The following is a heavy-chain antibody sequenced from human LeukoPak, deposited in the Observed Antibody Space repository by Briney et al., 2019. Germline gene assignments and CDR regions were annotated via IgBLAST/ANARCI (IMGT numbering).Heavy chain of an antibody. CDR3: AKQMMERQQYYYMDV. CDR1: GLIFSTCG. V-gene: IGHV3-30*02. J-gene: IGHJ6*03. Sequence: GGSLRLSCVASGLIFSTCGMHWVRQAPGKGLEWLTHIRYDESATYYADSVKGRFTISRENYKNTLYLQMNSPRGEETVVYYCAKQMMERQQYYYMDVWGKGTSVTVSS. CDR2: IRYDESAT. D-gene: IGHD6-13*01.